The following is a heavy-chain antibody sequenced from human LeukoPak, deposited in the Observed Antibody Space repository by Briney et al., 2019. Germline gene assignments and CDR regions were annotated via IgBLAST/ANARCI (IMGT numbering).Heavy chain of an antibody. CDR3: ARVVPALVDYYYYYGMDV. Sequence: GASVKVSCKASGYTFTSYGISWVRQAPRQGLEWMGWISAYNGNTNYAQKLQGRVTMTTDTSTSTAYMELRSLRSDDTAVYYCARVVPALVDYYYYYGMDVWGQGTTVTVSS. D-gene: IGHD2-2*01. CDR2: ISAYNGNT. V-gene: IGHV1-18*01. J-gene: IGHJ6*02. CDR1: GYTFTSYG.